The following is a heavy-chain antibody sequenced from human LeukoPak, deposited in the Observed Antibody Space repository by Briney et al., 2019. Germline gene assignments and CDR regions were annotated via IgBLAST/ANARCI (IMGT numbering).Heavy chain of an antibody. CDR1: GGTFSSYA. CDR2: IIPIFGTA. V-gene: IGHV1-69*06. CDR3: ARVSRPMVRGAEQDSYYYHYYMDV. Sequence: GASVKVSCKASGGTFSSYAISWVRQAPGQGLEWMGGIIPIFGTANYAQKFQGRVTITADKSTSTAYMELSSLRSEDTAVYYCARVSRPMVRGAEQDSYYYHYYMDVWGKGTTVTVSS. J-gene: IGHJ6*03. D-gene: IGHD3-10*01.